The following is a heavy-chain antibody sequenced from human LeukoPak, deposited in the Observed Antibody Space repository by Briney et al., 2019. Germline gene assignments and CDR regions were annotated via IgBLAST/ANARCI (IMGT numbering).Heavy chain of an antibody. CDR3: ARDGYCSGGSCYSNYYYYGMDV. CDR2: ISAYNGNT. J-gene: IGHJ6*02. Sequence: GASVKVSCKASGYTFTSYGISWVQQAPGQGLEWMGWISAYNGNTNYAQKLQGRVTMTTDTSTSTAYMELRSLRSDDTAVYYCARDGYCSGGSCYSNYYYYGMDVWGQGTTVTVSS. D-gene: IGHD2-15*01. V-gene: IGHV1-18*01. CDR1: GYTFTSYG.